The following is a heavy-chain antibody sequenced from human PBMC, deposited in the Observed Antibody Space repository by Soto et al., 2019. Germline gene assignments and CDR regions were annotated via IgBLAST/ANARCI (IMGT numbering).Heavy chain of an antibody. D-gene: IGHD5-12*01. V-gene: IGHV4-61*01. Sequence: ESLSPTCTVPVDSFTTGSYYWSWILQPPGKGVEYIGYIFYSENTSYHPSLKSRVTISVDTSKNQFSLKLSSVTAADTALYCCARVPVEMATIGYYYSYGVDVWGQGTTVTVSS. CDR1: VDSFTTGSYY. CDR3: ARVPVEMATIGYYYSYGVDV. CDR2: IFYSENT. J-gene: IGHJ6*02.